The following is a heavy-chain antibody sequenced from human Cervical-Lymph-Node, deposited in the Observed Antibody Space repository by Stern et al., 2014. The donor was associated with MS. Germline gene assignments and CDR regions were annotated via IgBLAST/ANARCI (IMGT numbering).Heavy chain of an antibody. J-gene: IGHJ4*02. Sequence: VQLVESGAEVKKPGASVTVSCKASGYTFTNHYIHWVRQAPGQGLEWMGVINPSAGSTSNAQRLQGRVTITRDTSASTVYMELNSLTSKDTAVYYCAREALSRSTNPQYGYWGQGTLVTVSS. CDR1: GYTFTNHY. CDR2: INPSAGST. V-gene: IGHV1-46*03. CDR3: AREALSRSTNPQYGY. D-gene: IGHD6-6*01.